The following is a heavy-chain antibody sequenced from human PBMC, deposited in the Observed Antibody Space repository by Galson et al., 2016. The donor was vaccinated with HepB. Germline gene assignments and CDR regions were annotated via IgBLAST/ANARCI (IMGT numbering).Heavy chain of an antibody. J-gene: IGHJ4*02. Sequence: SLRLSCAASGFTVSNNYMSWVRQAPGKGLEWVSTIYSAGNTYYADSVKGRFLISRANSKHTLYLQMNSLRAEDTAVYYCSKDPHIMPTPFYFEYWGQGILVAVSS. V-gene: IGHV3-53*01. D-gene: IGHD2-2*01. CDR2: IYSAGNT. CDR1: GFTVSNNY. CDR3: SKDPHIMPTPFYFEY.